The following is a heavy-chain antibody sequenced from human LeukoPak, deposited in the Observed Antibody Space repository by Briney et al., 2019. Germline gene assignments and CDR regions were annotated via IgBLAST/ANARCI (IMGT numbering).Heavy chain of an antibody. V-gene: IGHV3-7*05. Sequence: GGSLRLSCAASGFTCSDYWMTWVRQAPGKGLEWVANIKQDGSEKYYVDSVKGRFTISRDNSKNTLYLQMNSLRAEDTAVYYCAKVFPIVVVPAAETTDYWGQGTLVTVSS. CDR2: IKQDGSEK. D-gene: IGHD2-2*01. CDR3: AKVFPIVVVPAAETTDY. CDR1: GFTCSDYW. J-gene: IGHJ4*02.